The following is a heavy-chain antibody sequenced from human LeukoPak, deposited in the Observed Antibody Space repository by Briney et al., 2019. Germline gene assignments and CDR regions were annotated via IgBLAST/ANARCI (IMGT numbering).Heavy chain of an antibody. D-gene: IGHD6-6*01. J-gene: IGHJ5*02. V-gene: IGHV4-39*07. CDR1: GGSISSSSYY. Sequence: SETLSLTCTVSGGSISSSSYYWGWIRQPPGKGLEWIGEINHSGSTNYNPSLKSRVTISVDTSKNQFSLKLSSVTAADTAVYYCARGGNSSSSRGSDWFDPWGQGTLVTVSS. CDR2: INHSGST. CDR3: ARGGNSSSSRGSDWFDP.